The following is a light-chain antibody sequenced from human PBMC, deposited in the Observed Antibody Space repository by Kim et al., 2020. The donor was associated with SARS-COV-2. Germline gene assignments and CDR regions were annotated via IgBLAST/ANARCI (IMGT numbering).Light chain of an antibody. CDR1: QSISSY. CDR2: AAS. CDR3: QQSYSTPFT. J-gene: IGKJ4*01. Sequence: DIQMTQSPSSLSASVGDRVTITCRASQSISSYLNWYQQKPWKAPKLLIYAASSLQSGVPSRFSGSGSGTDFTLTISSLQPEDFATYYCQQSYSTPFTFGGGTKVDIK. V-gene: IGKV1-39*01.